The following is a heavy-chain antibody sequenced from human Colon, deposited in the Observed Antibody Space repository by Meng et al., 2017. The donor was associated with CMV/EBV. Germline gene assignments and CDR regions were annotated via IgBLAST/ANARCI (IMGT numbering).Heavy chain of an antibody. CDR3: ATVVGDKPLGAFDI. J-gene: IGHJ3*02. V-gene: IGHV1-69*02. CDR1: GVTSSTYS. D-gene: IGHD1-26*01. CDR2: ITPALSIA. Sequence: SGVTSSTYSISGVRQAPGQGLEWMGRITPALSIAKYAQRFQGRVTITADKSTSTVYMDRSSLRSDDTAVYYCATVVGDKPLGAFDIWGQGTLVTVSS.